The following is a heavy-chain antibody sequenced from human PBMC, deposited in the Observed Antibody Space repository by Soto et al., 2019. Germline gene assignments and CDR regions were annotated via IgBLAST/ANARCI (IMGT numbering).Heavy chain of an antibody. CDR1: GYTFTSYA. D-gene: IGHD3-9*01. Sequence: QVQLVQSGAEVKKPGASVKVSCKASGYTFTSYAMHWVRQAPGQRLEWMGWINAGNGNTKYSQKFQGRVTITRDTSASTAYMELSSLRSEDTAVYYCARASGYYDILTGYYPAASFDYWGQGTLVTVSS. V-gene: IGHV1-3*01. CDR3: ARASGYYDILTGYYPAASFDY. CDR2: INAGNGNT. J-gene: IGHJ4*02.